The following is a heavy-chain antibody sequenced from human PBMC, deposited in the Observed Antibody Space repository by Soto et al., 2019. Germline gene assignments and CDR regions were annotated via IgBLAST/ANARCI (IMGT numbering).Heavy chain of an antibody. CDR1: GVTFNNFA. D-gene: IGHD5-12*01. J-gene: IGHJ6*02. V-gene: IGHV3-30*14. Sequence: VGPLRLSCEASGVTFNNFAMHWVRQAPGKGLEWVAFISYGGTYKYYADSVRGRFTVYRDNSKSTLFLQMNSLKFEDTAVYVCANEVDVAFSSLQYGMDVWGQGTTVTVSS. CDR3: ANEVDVAFSSLQYGMDV. CDR2: ISYGGTYK.